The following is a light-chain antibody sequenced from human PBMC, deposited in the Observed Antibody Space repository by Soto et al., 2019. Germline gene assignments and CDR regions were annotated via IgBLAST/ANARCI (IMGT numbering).Light chain of an antibody. CDR1: SSDAGSYNL. V-gene: IGLV2-23*03. J-gene: IGLJ2*01. Sequence: QSALTQPASVSGSPGQSITISCTGTSSDAGSYNLVSWYQQHPGKAPKLMIYEGSKRPSGVSNRFSGSKSGNTASLTISGLHAEDEADYYCCSYAGSSTFYVVFGGGTKLTVL. CDR3: CSYAGSSTFYVV. CDR2: EGS.